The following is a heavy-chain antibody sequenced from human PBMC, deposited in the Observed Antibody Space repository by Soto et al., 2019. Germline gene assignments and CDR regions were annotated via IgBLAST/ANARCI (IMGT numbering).Heavy chain of an antibody. CDR2: ILNDGSQT. V-gene: IGHV3-33*05. Sequence: PGGSLRLSCAASGFTFSNYGMHWVRQAPGKGLEWVALILNDGSQTWYTDSVKGRFTISRDNSDNTLSLHMDYLRVDDTAMYYCVRDDDHISNEPDFWGQGTLVTVSS. J-gene: IGHJ4*02. CDR1: GFTFSNYG. D-gene: IGHD4-4*01. CDR3: VRDDDHISNEPDF.